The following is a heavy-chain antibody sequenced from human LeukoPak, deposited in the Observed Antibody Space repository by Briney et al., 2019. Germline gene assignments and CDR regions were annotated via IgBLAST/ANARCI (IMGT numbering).Heavy chain of an antibody. D-gene: IGHD6-13*01. CDR3: ARHALSSSWYRPFDY. Sequence: SETLSLTCAVYGGSFSGYYWSWIRQPPGKGLEWIGEINHSGSTNYNPSLKSRVTISVDTSKNQFSLKLSSVTAADTAVYYCARHALSSSWYRPFDYWGQGTLVTVSS. CDR1: GGSFSGYY. V-gene: IGHV4-34*01. J-gene: IGHJ4*02. CDR2: INHSGST.